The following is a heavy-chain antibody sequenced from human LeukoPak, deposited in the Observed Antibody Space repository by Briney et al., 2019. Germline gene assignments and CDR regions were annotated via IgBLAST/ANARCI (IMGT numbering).Heavy chain of an antibody. CDR1: SDSIFTSNW. CDR2: IFHSGST. V-gene: IGHV4-4*02. D-gene: IGHD2-2*01. J-gene: IGHJ4*02. Sequence: PSETLSLTCTVSSDSIFTSNWWSWVRQPPGKGLEWIGQIFHSGSTSCSPSLKSRVTISMDKSKNQISLRLTSVTAADTAVYYCARSPTKRVPEDYWGQGTLVTVSS. CDR3: ARSPTKRVPEDY.